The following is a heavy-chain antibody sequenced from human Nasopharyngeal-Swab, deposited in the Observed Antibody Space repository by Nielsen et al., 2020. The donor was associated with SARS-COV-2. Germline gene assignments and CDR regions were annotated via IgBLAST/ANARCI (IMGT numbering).Heavy chain of an antibody. J-gene: IGHJ4*02. CDR3: AKWLSTRSLDY. CDR1: GFTFSSYA. Sequence: GESLKISCAASGFTFSSYAMSWVRQAPGKGLEWVSTISSSVSSTYYADSVKGRFTISRDNSKNTLYLQMNSLRVEDTAVYYCAKWLSTRSLDYWGRGTLVTVSS. CDR2: ISSSVSST. D-gene: IGHD2-2*01. V-gene: IGHV3-23*01.